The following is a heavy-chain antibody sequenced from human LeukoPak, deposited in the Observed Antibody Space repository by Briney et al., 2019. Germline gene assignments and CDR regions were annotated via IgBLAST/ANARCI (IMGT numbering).Heavy chain of an antibody. CDR1: GYSISSGYY. Sequence: SETLSLTCSDSGYSISSGYYWGWTRQPPGKGLEWIGSIYHSGSTYYNPSLKSRVTISVDTSKNQFSLKLSSVTAADTAVYYCARGDYYGSGLYYYYMDVWGKGTTVTVSS. D-gene: IGHD3-10*01. V-gene: IGHV4-38-2*02. J-gene: IGHJ6*03. CDR2: IYHSGST. CDR3: ARGDYYGSGLYYYYMDV.